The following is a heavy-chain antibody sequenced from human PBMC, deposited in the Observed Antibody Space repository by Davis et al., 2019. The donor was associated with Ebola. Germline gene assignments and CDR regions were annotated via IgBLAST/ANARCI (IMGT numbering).Heavy chain of an antibody. D-gene: IGHD3-3*01. V-gene: IGHV4-39*01. J-gene: IGHJ4*02. CDR3: ARQGRLWSGYFLRY. Sequence: PSETLSLTCTVSGGSISSSSYYWGWIRQPPGKGLEWIGSIYYSGSTYYNPSLKSRVTISVDTSKNQFSLKLSSVTAADTAVYYCARQGRLWSGYFLRYWGQGTLVTVSS. CDR1: GGSISSSSYY. CDR2: IYYSGST.